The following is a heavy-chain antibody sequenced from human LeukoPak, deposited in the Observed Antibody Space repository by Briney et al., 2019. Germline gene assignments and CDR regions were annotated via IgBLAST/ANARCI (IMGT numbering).Heavy chain of an antibody. CDR1: GFTFSSYA. D-gene: IGHD2-15*01. Sequence: GGSLRLSCAASGFTFSSYAMSWVRQAPGKGLEWVSAISGSVGSTYYADSVKGRFTISRDNSKNTLYLQMNSLRAEDTAVYYCAKDIVVVVAANRPRAQPPDYWGQGTLVTVSS. CDR3: AKDIVVVVAANRPRAQPPDY. J-gene: IGHJ4*02. CDR2: ISGSVGST. V-gene: IGHV3-23*01.